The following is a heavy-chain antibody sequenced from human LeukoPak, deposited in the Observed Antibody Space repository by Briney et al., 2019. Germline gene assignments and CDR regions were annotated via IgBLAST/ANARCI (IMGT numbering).Heavy chain of an antibody. CDR1: GFIFSNYG. D-gene: IGHD5-18*01. CDR3: ARTRYSYGYVDY. V-gene: IGHV3-30*03. Sequence: GGSLRLSCAASGFIFSNYGMHWVRQAPGKGPEWVAVVAYDGSVQYHADSVKGRFTISRDNSKNTLYLQMNSLRAEDTAVYYCARTRYSYGYVDYWGQGTLVTVSS. J-gene: IGHJ4*02. CDR2: VAYDGSVQ.